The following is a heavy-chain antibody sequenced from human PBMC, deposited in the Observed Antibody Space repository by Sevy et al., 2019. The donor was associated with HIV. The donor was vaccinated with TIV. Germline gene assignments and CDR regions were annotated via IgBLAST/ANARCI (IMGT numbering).Heavy chain of an antibody. Sequence: GGSLRLSCAASGFTFSSYDMHWVRQATGKGLEWVSAIGTAGDTYYPGSVKGRFTISRENAKNSLYLQMNSLRAGDTAVYYCARGYYDYVWGSYRRFDAFDIWGQGTMVTVSS. CDR1: GFTFSSYD. CDR2: IGTAGDT. CDR3: ARGYYDYVWGSYRRFDAFDI. J-gene: IGHJ3*02. V-gene: IGHV3-13*01. D-gene: IGHD3-16*02.